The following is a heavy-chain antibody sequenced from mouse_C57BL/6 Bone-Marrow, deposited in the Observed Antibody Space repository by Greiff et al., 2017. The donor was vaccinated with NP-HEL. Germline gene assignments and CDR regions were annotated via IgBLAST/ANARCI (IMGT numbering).Heavy chain of an antibody. Sequence: VKLQESGPELVKPGDSVKISCKASGYSFTGYFMNWVMQSHGKSLEWIGRINPYNGDTFYNQKFKGKATLTVDKSSSTAHMELRSLTSEDSAVYYCARRLLFFDYWGQGTTLTVSS. CDR1: GYSFTGYF. D-gene: IGHD2-13*01. CDR3: ARRLLFFDY. J-gene: IGHJ2*01. V-gene: IGHV1-20*01. CDR2: INPYNGDT.